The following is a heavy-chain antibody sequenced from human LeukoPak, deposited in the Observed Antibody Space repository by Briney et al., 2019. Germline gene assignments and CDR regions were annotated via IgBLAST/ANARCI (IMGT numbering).Heavy chain of an antibody. CDR2: ISNSGGST. Sequence: GGSLRLSCAASGFTFSSYAMSWVRQAPGKGLEWVSAISNSGGSTYYADSVKGRFTISRDNSKNTLYLQMNSLRAEDTAVYYCAKYRSSGWYGDWFDPWGQGTLVTVSS. CDR3: AKYRSSGWYGDWFDP. CDR1: GFTFSSYA. D-gene: IGHD6-19*01. J-gene: IGHJ5*02. V-gene: IGHV3-23*01.